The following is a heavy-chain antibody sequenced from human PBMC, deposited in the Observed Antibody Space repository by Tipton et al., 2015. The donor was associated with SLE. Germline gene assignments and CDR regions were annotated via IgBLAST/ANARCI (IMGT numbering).Heavy chain of an antibody. Sequence: QLVQSGGGLIQPGGSLRLSCAASGFTVSSNYMSWVRQAPGKGLEWVSVIYSGGSTYYADSVKGRFTISRDNSKNTLYLQMNSLRAEDTAVYYCARAVEQQLVSLDYWGQGTLVTVSS. CDR3: ARAVEQQLVSLDY. J-gene: IGHJ4*02. CDR2: IYSGGST. D-gene: IGHD6-13*01. CDR1: GFTVSSNY. V-gene: IGHV3-66*03.